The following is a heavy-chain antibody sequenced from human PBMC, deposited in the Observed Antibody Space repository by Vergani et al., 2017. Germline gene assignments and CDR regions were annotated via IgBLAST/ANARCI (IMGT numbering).Heavy chain of an antibody. J-gene: IGHJ2*01. CDR3: ARLGQRYFDWLPKTCWYFDL. Sequence: EVQLVESGGGLVKPGGSLRLSCAASGFIFSSYSMNWVRQAPGKGLEWVSSISSSSSYIYYADSVKGRFTIARDNAKNSLYLQMDSLRAEDTAVYYCARLGQRYFDWLPKTCWYFDLWGRGTLVTVSS. V-gene: IGHV3-21*01. D-gene: IGHD3-9*01. CDR1: GFIFSSYS. CDR2: ISSSSSYI.